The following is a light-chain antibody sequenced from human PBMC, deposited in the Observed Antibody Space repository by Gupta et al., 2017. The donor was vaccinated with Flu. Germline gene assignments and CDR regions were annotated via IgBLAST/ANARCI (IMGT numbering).Light chain of an antibody. CDR3: QQYNTWART. CDR2: GAS. V-gene: IGKV3-15*01. J-gene: IGKJ4*01. Sequence: PAHLSGSPGERATLSVRASQSVSRHLARYQEGPGQTPRLLISGASTRATGVPARFSGSGSGTEFTLTISSLQSEDFAVYYCQQYNTWARTFGGGTKVEIK. CDR1: QSVSRH.